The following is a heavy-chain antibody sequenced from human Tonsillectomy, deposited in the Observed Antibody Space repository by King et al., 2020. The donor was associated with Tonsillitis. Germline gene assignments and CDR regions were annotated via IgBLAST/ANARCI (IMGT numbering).Heavy chain of an antibody. J-gene: IGHJ4*02. V-gene: IGHV3-23*04. D-gene: IGHD5-18*01. Sequence: VQLVESGGGLVQPGGSLRLSCAASGFTFSNSAMAWVRQAPGKGLEWVSGISSSGDSTYYADSVKGRFTISRDNSKNTLYLQMNILGAEVTALYYCAKVVSTAMVYYFDYWGQGSLVTVSS. CDR2: ISSSGDST. CDR3: AKVVSTAMVYYFDY. CDR1: GFTFSNSA.